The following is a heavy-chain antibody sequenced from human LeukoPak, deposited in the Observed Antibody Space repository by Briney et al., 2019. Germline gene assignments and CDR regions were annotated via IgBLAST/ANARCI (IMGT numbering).Heavy chain of an antibody. CDR3: ARGLQATVGPGS. D-gene: IGHD3-10*01. Sequence: GGSLRLSCAASGFTFSNYWMNWVRQAPQKGLEWVANINQYGSEKYYVDSVKGRFTISRDNAKNSLYLQMNSLRAEDTAVYYYARGLQATVGPGSWGQGTLVTVSS. V-gene: IGHV3-7*01. CDR2: INQYGSEK. J-gene: IGHJ5*02. CDR1: GFTFSNYW.